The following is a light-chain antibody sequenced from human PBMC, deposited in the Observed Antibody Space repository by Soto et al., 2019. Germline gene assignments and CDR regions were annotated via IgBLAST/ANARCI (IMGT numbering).Light chain of an antibody. CDR1: LSVSSD. J-gene: IGKJ4*01. CDR3: QQYATSPLT. V-gene: IGKV3-20*01. Sequence: EIVMTQSPATLSLSPGERATLSCRASLSVSSDLAWYRQKPGQAPRLLIYGALSRATGIPDRFSGSGSGTDFTLTISRLEPEDFALYYCQQYATSPLTFGGGTKVDIK. CDR2: GAL.